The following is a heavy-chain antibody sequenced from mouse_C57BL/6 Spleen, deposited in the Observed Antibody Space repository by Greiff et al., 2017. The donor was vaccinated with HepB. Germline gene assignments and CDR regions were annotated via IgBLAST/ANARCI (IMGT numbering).Heavy chain of an antibody. D-gene: IGHD5-1*01. CDR2: INPSDSET. CDR1: GYTFTSYW. V-gene: IGHV1-52*01. CDR3: ARLESTVDY. J-gene: IGHJ2*01. Sequence: VQLQQSGAELVRPGSSVKLSCKASGYTFTSYWMHWVKQRPIQGLEWIGNINPSDSETHYNQKFKDKATLTVDKSSSTAYMQLISLTSEDSAIYYCARLESTVDYWGQGTTLTVSS.